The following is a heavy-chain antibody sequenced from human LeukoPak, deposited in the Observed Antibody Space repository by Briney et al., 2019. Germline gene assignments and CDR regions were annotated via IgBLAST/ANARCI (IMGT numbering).Heavy chain of an antibody. CDR3: ARGRLGSSGWYGGFDP. V-gene: IGHV1-8*01. Sequence: GASVKVSCKASGYTFTSYDINWVRQATGQGLEWMGWMNPNSGNTGYAQKFQGRVTMTRNTSISTAYMELSSLGSEDTAVYYCARGRLGSSGWYGGFDPWGQGTLVTVSS. D-gene: IGHD6-19*01. J-gene: IGHJ5*02. CDR1: GYTFTSYD. CDR2: MNPNSGNT.